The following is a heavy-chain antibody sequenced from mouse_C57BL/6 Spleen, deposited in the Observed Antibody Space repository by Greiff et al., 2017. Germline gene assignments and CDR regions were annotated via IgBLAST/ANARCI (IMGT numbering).Heavy chain of an antibody. D-gene: IGHD1-1*01. CDR1: GYAFSSSW. V-gene: IGHV1-82*01. CDR3: ASSYYGSSPYYFDY. J-gene: IGHJ2*01. CDR2: IYPGDGDT. Sequence: QVQLQQSGPELVKPGASVKISCKASGYAFSSSWMNWVKQRPGKGLEWIGRIYPGDGDTNYNGKFKGKATLTADKSSSTAYMQLSSLTSEDSAVYFCASSYYGSSPYYFDYWGQGTTLTVSS.